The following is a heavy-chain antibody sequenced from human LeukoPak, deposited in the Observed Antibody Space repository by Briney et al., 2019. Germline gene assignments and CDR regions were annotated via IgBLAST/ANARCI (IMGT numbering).Heavy chain of an antibody. CDR2: IYYSGST. D-gene: IGHD1-20*01. CDR3: AATRYNWNDPGYYFDY. V-gene: IGHV4-59*08. CDR1: GGSISSYY. J-gene: IGHJ4*02. Sequence: SETLSLTCTVSGGSISSYYWSWIRQPPGKGLEWIGYIYYSGSTNYNPSLKSRVTISVDTSKNQFSLNLSSATAADTAVYYCAATRYNWNDPGYYFDYWGQGTLVTVSS.